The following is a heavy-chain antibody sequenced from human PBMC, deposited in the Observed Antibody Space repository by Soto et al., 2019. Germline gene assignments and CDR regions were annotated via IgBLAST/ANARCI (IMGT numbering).Heavy chain of an antibody. V-gene: IGHV1-2*02. D-gene: IGHD3-9*01. Sequence: QVQLVQSGAEVKKPGASVKVSCKASGYTFTGYYMHWVRQAPGQGLEWMGWINPNSGGTNYAQKFQGRVTMTRDTSLSTAYMELSRLRSDDTAVYYCARDTSRVLTGYYLYYYYYGMDVWGQGTTVTVSS. CDR1: GYTFTGYY. CDR3: ARDTSRVLTGYYLYYYYYGMDV. J-gene: IGHJ6*02. CDR2: INPNSGGT.